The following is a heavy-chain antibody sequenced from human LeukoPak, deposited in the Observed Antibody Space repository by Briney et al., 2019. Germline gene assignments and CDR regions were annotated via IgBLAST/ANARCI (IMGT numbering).Heavy chain of an antibody. D-gene: IGHD2-2*01. J-gene: IGHJ4*02. CDR3: ARHDLLGGTRCPDY. CDR2: IYPGDSDT. V-gene: IGHV5-51*01. CDR1: GYSFINYW. Sequence: GESLKISCKVSGYSFINYWIGWVRQMPGKGLEWMGIIYPGDSDTRYSPSFQGQVTISADKSISTAYLQWSSLKAPDTAMYYCARHDLLGGTRCPDYWGQGTLVTVSS.